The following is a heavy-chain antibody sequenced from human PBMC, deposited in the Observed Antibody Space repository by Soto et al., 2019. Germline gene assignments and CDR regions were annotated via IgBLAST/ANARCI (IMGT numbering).Heavy chain of an antibody. CDR3: ARDKYSSGW. CDR1: GFTFSSYW. J-gene: IGHJ4*02. CDR2: IKQDGSEK. Sequence: EVQLVESGGGLVQPGGSLRLSCAASGFTFSSYWMSWVRQAPGTGLEWVANIKQDGSEKYYVDSVKGRFTISGDNANNSLYMQMNSRRAEDTAVYYCARDKYSSGWWGQGTLVTVSS. D-gene: IGHD6-19*01. V-gene: IGHV3-7*05.